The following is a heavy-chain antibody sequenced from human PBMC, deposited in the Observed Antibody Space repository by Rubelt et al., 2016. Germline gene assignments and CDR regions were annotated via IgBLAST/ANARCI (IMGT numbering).Heavy chain of an antibody. V-gene: IGHV4-34*01. J-gene: IGHJ4*02. CDR1: GGSFSGYY. CDR2: INHSGST. D-gene: IGHD6-19*01. CDR3: ARAPSGWYPFDF. Sequence: QVQLQQWGAGLLKPSETLSLTCAVYGGSFSGYYWSWIRQPPGKGLEWIGEINHSGSTNYNPSLKNRVTISVDTSKNQFSLRLSSLTAADTAVYYCARAPSGWYPFDFWGQGTLVTVSS.